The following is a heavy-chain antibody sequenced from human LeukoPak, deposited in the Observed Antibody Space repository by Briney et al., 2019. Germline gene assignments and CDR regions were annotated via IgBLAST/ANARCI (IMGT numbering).Heavy chain of an antibody. D-gene: IGHD4/OR15-4a*01. CDR2: INTSGST. CDR1: GGSISSYS. J-gene: IGHJ4*02. CDR3: ARQQLKTMASFDY. V-gene: IGHV4-4*07. Sequence: SETLSLTCTVSGGSISSYSWSWIRLPAGKGLEWIGRINTSGSTDYNPSLKGRVTMSLDTSKNQFSLKLNSVTAADTAVYYCARQQLKTMASFDYWGQGTLVTVSS.